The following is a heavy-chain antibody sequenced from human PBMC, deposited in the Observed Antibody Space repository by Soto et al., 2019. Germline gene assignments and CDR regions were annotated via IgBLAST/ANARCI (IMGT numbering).Heavy chain of an antibody. CDR1: GGSISGSY. CDR3: TKYRRTDSEGYSFDY. V-gene: IGHV4-59*01. J-gene: IGHJ4*02. CDR2: IHYSGST. D-gene: IGHD2-15*01. Sequence: PSETLSLTCTVSGGSISGSYWSWIRQTPGKVLEWVGYIHYSGSTNYNPSLKSRVNMSVHSPKNQFCLQLSSVTAADTALYFCTKYRRTDSEGYSFDYWGQVALVTVSS.